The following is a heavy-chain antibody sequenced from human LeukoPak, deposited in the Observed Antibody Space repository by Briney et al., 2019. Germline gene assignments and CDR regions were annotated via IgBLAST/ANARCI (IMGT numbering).Heavy chain of an antibody. V-gene: IGHV1-69*04. D-gene: IGHD1-26*01. CDR2: IIPILGIA. CDR1: GGTFSNYA. CDR3: ARGARGSYYLTPFDY. Sequence: SVEVSCKASGGTFSNYAISWVRQAPGQGLEWMGRIIPILGIANYAQKFQGRVTITADKSTSTAYMELSSLRSEDTAVYYCARGARGSYYLTPFDYWGQGTLVTVSS. J-gene: IGHJ4*02.